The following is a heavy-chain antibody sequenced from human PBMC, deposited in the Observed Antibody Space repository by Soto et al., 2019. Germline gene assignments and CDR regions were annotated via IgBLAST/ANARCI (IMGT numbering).Heavy chain of an antibody. CDR1: GGSFSCYY. D-gene: IGHD6-13*01. V-gene: IGHV4-34*01. Sequence: AETLSLTCAVYGGSFSCYYWSWIRQPLGKGLEWIGEINHSGSTNYNPSLKSRVTISVDTSKNQFSLKLSSVTAADTAVYYCVRIPYSSSWYTVGYLDYYYGMDVWGQGTTVTVSS. CDR2: INHSGST. J-gene: IGHJ6*02. CDR3: VRIPYSSSWYTVGYLDYYYGMDV.